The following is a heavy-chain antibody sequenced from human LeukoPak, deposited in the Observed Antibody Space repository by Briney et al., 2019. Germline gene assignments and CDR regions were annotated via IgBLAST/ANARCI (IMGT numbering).Heavy chain of an antibody. V-gene: IGHV4-30-2*01. CDR1: GGSISSGGYY. D-gene: IGHD3-10*01. Sequence: SETLSLTCTVSGGSISSGGYYWNWIRQPPGKGLEWIGYINHSGSTYYNPSLKSRVTVSVDTSKNQFSLKLSSVTAADTAVYYCATNLLWFGESLDYWGQGTLVTVSS. CDR2: INHSGST. CDR3: ATNLLWFGESLDY. J-gene: IGHJ4*02.